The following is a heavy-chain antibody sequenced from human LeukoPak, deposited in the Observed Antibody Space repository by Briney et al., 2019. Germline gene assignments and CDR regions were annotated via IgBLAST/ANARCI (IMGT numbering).Heavy chain of an antibody. J-gene: IGHJ6*03. CDR2: ISPNSGGT. V-gene: IGHV1-2*02. CDR1: GYTFTSYY. CDR3: ARESEDSSGYYYVSYYYYMDV. Sequence: ASVKVSCKASGYTFTSYYMHWVRQAPGQGLEWMGWISPNSGGTNYAQKFQGRVTMTRDTSISTAYMELSRLRSDDTAVYYCARESEDSSGYYYVSYYYYMDVWGKGTTVTISS. D-gene: IGHD3-22*01.